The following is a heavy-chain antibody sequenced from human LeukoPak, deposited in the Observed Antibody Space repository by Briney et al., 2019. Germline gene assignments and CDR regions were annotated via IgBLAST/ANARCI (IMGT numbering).Heavy chain of an antibody. Sequence: SETLSLTCTVSGGSISSYYWSWIRQPPGKGLEWIGYIYYSGSTNYNPSLKSRVTISVDTSKNQFSLKLSSVTAADTAVYYCARDYYDSSGFGPWGQGTLVTVSS. D-gene: IGHD3-22*01. J-gene: IGHJ5*02. CDR2: IYYSGST. V-gene: IGHV4-59*01. CDR1: GGSISSYY. CDR3: ARDYYDSSGFGP.